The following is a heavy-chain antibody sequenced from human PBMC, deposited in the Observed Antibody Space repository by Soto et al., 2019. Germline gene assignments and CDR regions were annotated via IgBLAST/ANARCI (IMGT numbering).Heavy chain of an antibody. Sequence: SETLSLTCAVYGGSFSGYYWSWIRQPPGKGLEWIGEINHGGSTNYNPSLKSRVTISVDTSKNQFSLKLSSVTAADTAVYYCARGRSYFYWGQGTLVTVSS. J-gene: IGHJ4*02. D-gene: IGHD2-21*01. CDR3: ARGRSYFY. V-gene: IGHV4-34*01. CDR1: GGSFSGYY. CDR2: INHGGST.